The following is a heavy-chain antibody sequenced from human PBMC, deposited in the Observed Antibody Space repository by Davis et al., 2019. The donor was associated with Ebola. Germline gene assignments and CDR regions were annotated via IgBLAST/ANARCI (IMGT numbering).Heavy chain of an antibody. D-gene: IGHD6-19*01. Sequence: GGSLRLSCAASGFTFSGSAMHWVRQASGKGLEWVGRIRSKANSYATAYAASVKGRLTISRDDSKNTAYLQMNSLKTEDTAVYYCTTPGIAVAGDYWGQGTLVTVSS. J-gene: IGHJ4*02. CDR2: IRSKANSYAT. CDR3: TTPGIAVAGDY. V-gene: IGHV3-73*01. CDR1: GFTFSGSA.